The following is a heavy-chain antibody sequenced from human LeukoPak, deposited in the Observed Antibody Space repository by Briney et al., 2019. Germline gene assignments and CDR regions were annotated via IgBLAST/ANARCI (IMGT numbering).Heavy chain of an antibody. Sequence: GGSLRLSCAASGFTFDDHGMSWVRQAPGKGLEWVSGIKWDGGRTGYADSVKGRFTISRDNAKNTLFLQMNSLRAEDTAVYYCARDFGRYYFDYWGQGTLVTVSS. CDR2: IKWDGGRT. CDR3: ARDFGRYYFDY. V-gene: IGHV3-20*04. D-gene: IGHD3-10*01. J-gene: IGHJ4*02. CDR1: GFTFDDHG.